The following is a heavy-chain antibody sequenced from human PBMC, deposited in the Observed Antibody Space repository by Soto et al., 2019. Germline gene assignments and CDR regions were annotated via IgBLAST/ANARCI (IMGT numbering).Heavy chain of an antibody. CDR2: VSDSGAKT. V-gene: IGHV3-23*01. Sequence: PXESLSLSCVASGFTFRTNPMSWVRQAPGKGLEWVSGVSDSGAKTYYADSVKGRFTVSRDNSKNTLYLEMKSLRAEDTAVYYCARNWFPVAGRFHFDYWGQGIPVTVSS. CDR3: ARNWFPVAGRFHFDY. D-gene: IGHD6-19*01. J-gene: IGHJ4*02. CDR1: GFTFRTNP.